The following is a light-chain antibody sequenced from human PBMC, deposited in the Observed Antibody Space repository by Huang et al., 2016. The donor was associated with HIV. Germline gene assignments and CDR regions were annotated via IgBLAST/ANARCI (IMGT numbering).Light chain of an antibody. CDR3: QQYNNWLVIT. CDR2: GAS. J-gene: IGKJ5*01. Sequence: EIVMTQSPATLSVSPGERATLSCRASQSVSSNLAWYQQKPGQAPRLLIYGASTRATGIPARVSGSGSGTEFTLTISSLQSEDFAVYYCQQYNNWLVITFGQGTRLEMK. CDR1: QSVSSN. V-gene: IGKV3-15*01.